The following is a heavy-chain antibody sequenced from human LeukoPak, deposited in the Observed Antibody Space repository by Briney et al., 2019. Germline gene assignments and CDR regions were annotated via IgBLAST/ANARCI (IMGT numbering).Heavy chain of an antibody. CDR2: IYYTGTT. CDR3: ARFSWGCSTASCYLTN. J-gene: IGHJ4*02. V-gene: IGHV4-59*11. Sequence: TSETLSLTCTVGGGSHSGHYWGWIRQPPGKGLELVGHIYYTGTTFYNPSLNSRITITLDTSRNQFSLRLTSVIAADTAVYYCARFSWGCSTASCYLTNWGQGTLVTVSS. D-gene: IGHD2-2*01. CDR1: GGSHSGHY.